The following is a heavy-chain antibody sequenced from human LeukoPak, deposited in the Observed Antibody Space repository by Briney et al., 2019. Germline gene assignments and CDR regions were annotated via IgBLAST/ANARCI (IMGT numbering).Heavy chain of an antibody. CDR2: IYYSGST. V-gene: IGHV4-59*08. CDR3: ARLEIGSYGPIDY. Sequence: SETLSLTCTVSGGSISSYYWSWIRQPPGKGLEWIGYIYYSGSTNYNPSLKSRVTISVDTSKNQFSLKLSSVTAADTAVYYCARLEIGSYGPIDYWGQGTLVTVSS. D-gene: IGHD3-10*01. CDR1: GGSISSYY. J-gene: IGHJ4*02.